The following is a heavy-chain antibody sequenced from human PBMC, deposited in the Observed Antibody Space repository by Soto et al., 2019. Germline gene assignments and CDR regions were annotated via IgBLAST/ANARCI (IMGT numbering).Heavy chain of an antibody. D-gene: IGHD5-18*01. CDR2: IGTAGDT. CDR1: GFTFSSYD. Sequence: GGSLRLSCAASGFTFSSYDMHWVRQATGKGLEWVSAIGTAGDTYYPGSVKGSFTISRENAKNSLYLQMNSLRAEDTAVYYCARVETATHYGMDVWGQGTTVTVSS. J-gene: IGHJ6*02. CDR3: ARVETATHYGMDV. V-gene: IGHV3-13*01.